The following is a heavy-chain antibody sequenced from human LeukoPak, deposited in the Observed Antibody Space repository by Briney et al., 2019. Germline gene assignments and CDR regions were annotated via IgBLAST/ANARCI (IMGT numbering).Heavy chain of an antibody. CDR3: ASVIPGGYNWFDP. CDR1: DYSISSGFH. Sequence: PSETLSLSCSVSDYSISSGFHWGWIRQPPGKGLEFIGSIYHSGNSYYNPSLKSRVTISVDTSKNQFSLKLSSVTAADTAVYYWASVIPGGYNWFDPWGQGTLVTVSS. CDR2: IYHSGNS. V-gene: IGHV4-38-2*02. D-gene: IGHD2-21*01. J-gene: IGHJ5*02.